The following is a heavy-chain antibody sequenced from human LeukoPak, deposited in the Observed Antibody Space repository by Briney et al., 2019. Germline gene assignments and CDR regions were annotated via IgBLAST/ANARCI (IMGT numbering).Heavy chain of an antibody. V-gene: IGHV4-34*01. CDR1: GGSFSGYY. CDR3: ARGGRTKIIDY. CDR2: INHSGST. Sequence: SETLSLTCAVYGGSFSGYYWSWIRQPPGKGLEWIGEINHSGSTNYNPSLKSRVTISVDTSKNQFSLKLSSVTAADTAVYYCARGGRTKIIDYGGQGTLVTVSS. J-gene: IGHJ4*02.